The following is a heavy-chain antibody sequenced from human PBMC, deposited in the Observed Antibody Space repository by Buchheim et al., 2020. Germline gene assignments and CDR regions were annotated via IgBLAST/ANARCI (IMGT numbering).Heavy chain of an antibody. V-gene: IGHV4-39*02. D-gene: IGHD3-10*01. Sequence: QLQLQESGPGLVRPSETLSLTCSVSGGSIGSATYYWGWFRQSPGKGLEWIGSIKDSGSTFYNPSLKSRDAISADTSKAQFSLNLNSVTAADTAVYYCARDFGYWGQGIL. CDR1: GGSIGSATYY. CDR2: IKDSGST. J-gene: IGHJ4*02. CDR3: ARDFGY.